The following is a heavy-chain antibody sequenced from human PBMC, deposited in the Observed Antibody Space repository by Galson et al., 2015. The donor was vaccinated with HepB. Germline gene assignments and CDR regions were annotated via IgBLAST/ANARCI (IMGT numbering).Heavy chain of an antibody. CDR3: ARAPREIYDYVWGSYRYGGLDY. V-gene: IGHV1-18*04. Sequence: SVKVSCKASGYTFTSYGISWVRQAPGQGLEWMGWISAYNGNTNYAQKLQGRVTMTTDTSTSTAYMELRSLRSDDTAVYYCARAPREIYDYVWGSYRYGGLDYWGQGTLVTVSS. CDR2: ISAYNGNT. D-gene: IGHD3-16*02. J-gene: IGHJ4*02. CDR1: GYTFTSYG.